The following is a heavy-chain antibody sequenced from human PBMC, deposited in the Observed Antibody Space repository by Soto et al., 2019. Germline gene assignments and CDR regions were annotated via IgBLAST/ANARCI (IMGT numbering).Heavy chain of an antibody. CDR1: GRSISSSPYY. Sequence: PTCTVSGRSISSSPYYWAWIGQYPEKGLSGIGPIFYSGGTSYSPFLRSRVSISVDTHKNHISLEVTAVTAADAAVYCCVGFRSFTIFNYWGRGSVVTVSS. CDR3: VGFRSFTIFNY. V-gene: IGHV4-39*01. CDR2: IFYSGGT. J-gene: IGHJ4*02. D-gene: IGHD3-10*01.